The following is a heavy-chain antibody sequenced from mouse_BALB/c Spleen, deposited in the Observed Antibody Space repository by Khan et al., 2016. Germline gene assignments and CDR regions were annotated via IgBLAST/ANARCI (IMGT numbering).Heavy chain of an antibody. D-gene: IGHD2-3*01. CDR2: INHSGNT. V-gene: IGHV3-8*02. CDR3: ARYDGNYFAY. CDR1: GYSITSGY. J-gene: IGHJ2*01. Sequence: VQLMESGPSLVKPSQTLSLTCSVTGYSITSGYWNWIRKFPGHNLEYMGYINHSGNTSYNPSLKSRISTPPDTSKNKDYLQLNTVTTEDTATYYCARYDGNYFAYWGQGTTLTVSS.